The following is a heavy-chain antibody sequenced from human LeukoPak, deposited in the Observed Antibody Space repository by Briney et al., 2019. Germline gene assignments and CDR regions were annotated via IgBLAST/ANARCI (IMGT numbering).Heavy chain of an antibody. J-gene: IGHJ6*02. V-gene: IGHV3-43*02. CDR1: GFTFDGYA. CDR2: ISGDGGST. CDR3: AKEGTRGYSRKWYYYYGMDV. D-gene: IGHD5-18*01. Sequence: PGGSQRLSCAASGFTFDGYAMHWVRQAPGQGLEWVSLISGDGGSTYYADSVKGRFTISRDNSKNSLYLQMNSLRTEDTALYYCAKEGTRGYSRKWYYYYGMDVWGQGTTVTVSS.